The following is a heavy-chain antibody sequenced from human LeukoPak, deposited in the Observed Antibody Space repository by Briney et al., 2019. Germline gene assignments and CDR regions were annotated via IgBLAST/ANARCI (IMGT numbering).Heavy chain of an antibody. D-gene: IGHD2-2*01. CDR2: IYSGGTT. Sequence: GGSLRLSCAASGFTVSSAYMTWVRQAPGKGLEWVSVIYSGGTTYYADSVKGRFTISRDNSKNTLYLQMNSLRAEDTAVYYCARNPFYCSSTSCYAFDHWGQGTLVTVSS. CDR3: ARNPFYCSSTSCYAFDH. V-gene: IGHV3-66*01. CDR1: GFTVSSAY. J-gene: IGHJ4*02.